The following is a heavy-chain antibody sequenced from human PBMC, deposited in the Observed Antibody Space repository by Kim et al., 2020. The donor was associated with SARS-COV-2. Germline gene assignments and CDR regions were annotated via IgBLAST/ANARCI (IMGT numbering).Heavy chain of an antibody. CDR1: GFTFSSYG. D-gene: IGHD3-22*01. J-gene: IGHJ4*02. CDR3: AKDQADYDSSGYYYWGHYVDY. Sequence: GGSLRLSCAASGFTFSSYGMHWVRQAPGKGLEWVAVISYDGSNKYYADSVKGRFTISRDNSKNTLYLQMNSLRAEDTAVYYCAKDQADYDSSGYYYWGHYVDYWGQGPLVTVSS. V-gene: IGHV3-30*18. CDR2: ISYDGSNK.